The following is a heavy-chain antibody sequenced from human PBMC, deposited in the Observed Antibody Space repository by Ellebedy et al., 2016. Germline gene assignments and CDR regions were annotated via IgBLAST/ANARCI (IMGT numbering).Heavy chain of an antibody. CDR3: ARRYCSGSDCYGFDY. Sequence: KVSCKGSGYIFTAYWIAWVRQMPGKGLEWMGIIYAGDSDTRYSPSFEGQVTISADKSFSTAYLQWSSLKASDTAMYYCARRYCSGSDCYGFDYWGQGTLVTVSS. J-gene: IGHJ4*02. CDR1: GYIFTAYW. V-gene: IGHV5-51*01. D-gene: IGHD2-2*01. CDR2: IYAGDSDT.